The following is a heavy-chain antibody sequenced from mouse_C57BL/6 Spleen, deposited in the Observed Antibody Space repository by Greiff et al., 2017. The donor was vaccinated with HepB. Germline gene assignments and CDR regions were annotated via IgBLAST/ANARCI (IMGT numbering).Heavy chain of an antibody. CDR1: GFTFSSYA. Sequence: EVNLVESGEGLVKPGGSLKLSCAASGFTFSSYAMSWVRQTPEKRLEWVAYISSGGDYIYYADTVKGRFTISRDNARNTLYLQMSSLKSEDTAMYYCTSGSTLYYFDYWGQGTTLTVSS. D-gene: IGHD1-1*01. V-gene: IGHV5-9-1*02. CDR2: ISSGGDYI. J-gene: IGHJ2*01. CDR3: TSGSTLYYFDY.